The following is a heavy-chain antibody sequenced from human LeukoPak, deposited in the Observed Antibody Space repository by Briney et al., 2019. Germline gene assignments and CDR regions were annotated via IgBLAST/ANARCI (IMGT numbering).Heavy chain of an antibody. V-gene: IGHV1-69*06. J-gene: IGHJ5*02. CDR3: ARMSYYDSSGDNWFDP. Sequence: ASVKVSCKASGDTFTSYAINWVRQAPGQGLEWMGGIIPIFGSANYAQRFQGRVTITADRSTSTAYMEVSSLRSEDTAVYYCARMSYYDSSGDNWFDPWGQGTLVTVSS. D-gene: IGHD3-22*01. CDR2: IIPIFGSA. CDR1: GDTFTSYA.